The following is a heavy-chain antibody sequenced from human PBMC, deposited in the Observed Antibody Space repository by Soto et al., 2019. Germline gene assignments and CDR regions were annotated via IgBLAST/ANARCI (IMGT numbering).Heavy chain of an antibody. CDR2: ISTDKGKT. J-gene: IGHJ4*02. CDR3: ATRSPAFDY. Sequence: QVQLVQSGPEVKKPGASVKVFCKTSGYIFTSFGISWVRQAPGQGLEWMGWISTDKGKTNYAQKFQGRVTMTTDTSTSTAYMELRSLRSDDTAVYYCATRSPAFDYWGQGTLVTVSS. V-gene: IGHV1-18*01. CDR1: GYIFTSFG.